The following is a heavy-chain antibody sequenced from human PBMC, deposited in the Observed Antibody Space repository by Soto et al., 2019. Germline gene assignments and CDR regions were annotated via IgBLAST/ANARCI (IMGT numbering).Heavy chain of an antibody. D-gene: IGHD6-19*01. J-gene: IGHJ3*01. Sequence: HPGGSLRLSCAASGFTFSSYGMHWVRQAPGKGLEWVAVISYDGSNKNYADSVKDRFTISRDNSKNTLYLQMNSLRAEDTAVYYCGRVLKTVGWDNDVFDLWGQGTMVTVSS. CDR2: ISYDGSNK. CDR1: GFTFSSYG. V-gene: IGHV3-30*03. CDR3: GRVLKTVGWDNDVFDL.